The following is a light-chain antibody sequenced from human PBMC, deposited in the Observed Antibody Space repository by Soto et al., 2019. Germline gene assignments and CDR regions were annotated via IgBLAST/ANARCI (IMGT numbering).Light chain of an antibody. CDR3: QQRYAWPPIT. V-gene: IGKV3-11*01. CDR2: DAS. Sequence: EIVLTQSPATLSLSPGERATLSCRASRRVRSYLAWYQQKPGQAPRLLIYDASNRAAGIPARFSGSGSETDFTLTISNLEPEDFAVYSCQQRYAWPPITFGQGTRLEIK. J-gene: IGKJ5*01. CDR1: RRVRSY.